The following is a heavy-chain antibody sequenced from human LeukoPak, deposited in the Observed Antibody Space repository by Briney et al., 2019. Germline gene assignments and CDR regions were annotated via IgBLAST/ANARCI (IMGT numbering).Heavy chain of an antibody. Sequence: PGRSLRLSCAASGFTFSSYGMHWVRQAPGKGLEWVSSISSSSSDTNYADSVKGRFTISRDNARNSLYLQMNSLRAEDTAVYYCARDPGLYCSGGSCPGYWGQGTLVTVSS. V-gene: IGHV3-21*01. CDR1: GFTFSSYG. J-gene: IGHJ4*02. D-gene: IGHD2-15*01. CDR3: ARDPGLYCSGGSCPGY. CDR2: ISSSSSDT.